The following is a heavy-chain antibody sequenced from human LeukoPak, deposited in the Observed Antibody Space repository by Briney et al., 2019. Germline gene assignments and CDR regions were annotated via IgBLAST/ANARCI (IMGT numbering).Heavy chain of an antibody. J-gene: IGHJ3*02. CDR1: GFTFSSYT. Sequence: GGSLRLSCAASGFTFSSYTMTWVRQAPGEGLEWVSGISGSGGSTYYADSVKGRFTISRDNSKNTLYLQMNSLRAEDTAVYYCAKDPKDVLRFLEWQQGIAFDIWGQGTMVTVSS. CDR2: ISGSGGST. D-gene: IGHD3-3*01. CDR3: AKDPKDVLRFLEWQQGIAFDI. V-gene: IGHV3-23*01.